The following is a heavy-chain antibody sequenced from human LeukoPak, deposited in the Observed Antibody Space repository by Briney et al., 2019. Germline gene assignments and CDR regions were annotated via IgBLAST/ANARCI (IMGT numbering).Heavy chain of an antibody. CDR1: GFTLKSYA. D-gene: IGHD3-9*01. CDR2: ICSSGVDT. J-gene: IGHJ6*02. V-gene: IGHV3-23*01. Sequence: GGSLRLSCTTSGFTLKSYALSWVRPAPGEGLEGVSHICSSGVDTSYADSVKGRFTISRDNSKNSLYLQMNSLRAEDTAVYYCAKRGEVLRNFDWFYGMDVWGQGTTVTVSS. CDR3: AKRGEVLRNFDWFYGMDV.